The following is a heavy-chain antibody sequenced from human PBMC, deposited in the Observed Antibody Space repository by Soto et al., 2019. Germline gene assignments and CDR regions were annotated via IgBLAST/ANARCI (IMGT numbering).Heavy chain of an antibody. CDR3: ARGGAYCGGDCYLHYYYGMDV. D-gene: IGHD2-21*02. CDR2: IYYSGST. V-gene: IGHV4-30-4*01. J-gene: IGHJ6*02. Sequence: ASETLSLTCTVSGGSISSGDYYWSWIRQPPGKGLEWIGYIYYSGSTYYNPSLKSRVTISVDTSKNQFSLKLSSVTAADTAVYYCARGGAYCGGDCYLHYYYGMDVWGQGTTVT. CDR1: GGSISSGDYY.